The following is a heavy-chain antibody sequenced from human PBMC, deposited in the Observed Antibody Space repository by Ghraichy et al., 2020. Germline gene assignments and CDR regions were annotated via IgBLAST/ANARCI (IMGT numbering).Heavy chain of an antibody. J-gene: IGHJ4*02. CDR3: AKDVGYDVGASEY. D-gene: IGHD1-26*01. Sequence: GGSLRLSCAASGSTFSNYVMAWVRQAPGKGLEWLSVISGDGVVTHYADSVRGRFTISRDNSENIVHLHMNNLRAEDTAVYYCAKDVGYDVGASEYWGRGTLVTVSS. CDR2: ISGDGVVT. V-gene: IGHV3-23*01. CDR1: GSTFSNYV.